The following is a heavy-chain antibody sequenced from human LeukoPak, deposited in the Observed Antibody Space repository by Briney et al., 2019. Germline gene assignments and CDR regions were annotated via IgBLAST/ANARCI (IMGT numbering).Heavy chain of an antibody. J-gene: IGHJ4*02. CDR3: ASPRTTYCSSSSCGVGFDY. D-gene: IGHD2-2*01. Sequence: SVKVSCKASGGTFSSYAISWVRQAPGQGLEWMGRIIPILGIANYAQKFQGRVTITADKSTSTAYMELSSLRSEDTAVYYCASPRTTYCSSSSCGVGFDYWGQGTLVTVSS. V-gene: IGHV1-69*04. CDR1: GGTFSSYA. CDR2: IIPILGIA.